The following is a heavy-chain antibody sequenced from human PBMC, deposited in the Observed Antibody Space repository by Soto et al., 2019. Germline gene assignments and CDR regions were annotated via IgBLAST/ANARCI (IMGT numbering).Heavy chain of an antibody. CDR2: IYDTWISLYTPST. CDR3: ARGEDAFFYYGLDV. J-gene: IGHJ6*02. V-gene: IGHV4-59*01. CDR1: GGSITSSY. Sequence: SESLSLTCTVSGGSITSSYWSWIRLPPGKGLEWIAYIYDTWISLYTPSTSYNPSLKSRVTMSVDTSKSQFSLKSTSVTAADTDVYYCARGEDAFFYYGLDVWGQGITVTVSS.